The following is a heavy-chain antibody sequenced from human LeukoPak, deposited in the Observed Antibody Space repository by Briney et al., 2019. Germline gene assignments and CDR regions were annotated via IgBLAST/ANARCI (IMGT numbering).Heavy chain of an antibody. J-gene: IGHJ5*02. D-gene: IGHD6-19*01. CDR3: AKDNPEQWLGGGHWFDP. CDR2: ISGSGGST. V-gene: IGHV3-23*01. CDR1: GFTFSSYA. Sequence: GGSLRLSCAASGFTFSSYAMSWVRQAPGKGLEWVSAISGSGGSTYYADSVKGRFTISRDNSKNTLYLQMNSLRAEDTAVYYCAKDNPEQWLGGGHWFDPWGQGTLVTVSS.